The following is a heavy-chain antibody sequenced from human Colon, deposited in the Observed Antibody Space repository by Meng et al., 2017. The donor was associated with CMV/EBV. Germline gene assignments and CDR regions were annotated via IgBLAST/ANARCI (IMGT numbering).Heavy chain of an antibody. Sequence: GGSLRLSCAASGFSFTTFWMTWVRQAPGKGLEWVSAISGSGGSTYYADSVKGRFTISRDNSKNTLYLQMNSLRAEDTAVYYCAKIRGPYSSGWYGDYWGQGTLVTVSS. CDR2: ISGSGGST. CDR3: AKIRGPYSSGWYGDY. V-gene: IGHV3-23*01. CDR1: GFSFTTFW. J-gene: IGHJ4*02. D-gene: IGHD6-19*01.